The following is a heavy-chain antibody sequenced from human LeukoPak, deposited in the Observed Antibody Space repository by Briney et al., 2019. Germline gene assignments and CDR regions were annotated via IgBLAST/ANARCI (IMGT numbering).Heavy chain of an antibody. V-gene: IGHV1-46*01. CDR3: ARDRGSSAGEFDY. Sequence: ASVKVSCKASGYTFTDYYMHWVRQAPGQGLEWMGLIDPNGGSTSYAQKFQGSITMTRDTSTSTVYMEVSSLRSEDTAVFYCARDRGSSAGEFDYWGQGSLVTVSS. J-gene: IGHJ4*02. CDR1: GYTFTDYY. CDR2: IDPNGGST. D-gene: IGHD2-15*01.